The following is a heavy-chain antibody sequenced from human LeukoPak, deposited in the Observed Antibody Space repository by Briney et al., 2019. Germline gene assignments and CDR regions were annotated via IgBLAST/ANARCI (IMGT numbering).Heavy chain of an antibody. D-gene: IGHD3-10*01. CDR3: ARNGVGSGSYEPASYFYYMDV. Sequence: ASVKVSCKASGYTLTSYYTHWVRRAPGQGLEWMGIINPSGGGTTYAPKFQGRVTMTRDTPTSTVYMELSSLTSDDTAVYYCARNGVGSGSYEPASYFYYMDVWGKGTTVTVSS. CDR2: INPSGGGT. V-gene: IGHV1-46*01. CDR1: GYTLTSYY. J-gene: IGHJ6*03.